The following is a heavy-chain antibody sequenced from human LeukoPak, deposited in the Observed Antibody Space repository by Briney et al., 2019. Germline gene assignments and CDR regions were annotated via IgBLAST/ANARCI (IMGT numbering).Heavy chain of an antibody. Sequence: SQTLSLTCTVSGGSISSGSYYWSWIRQPAGKGLEWIGRIYTSGSTNYNPSLKSRVTISVDTSKNQFSLKLSSVTAADTAVYYCARLWRAAIDYGGQGTLVTVSS. CDR2: IYTSGST. J-gene: IGHJ4*02. CDR1: GGSISSGSYY. V-gene: IGHV4-61*02. D-gene: IGHD1-1*01. CDR3: ARLWRAAIDY.